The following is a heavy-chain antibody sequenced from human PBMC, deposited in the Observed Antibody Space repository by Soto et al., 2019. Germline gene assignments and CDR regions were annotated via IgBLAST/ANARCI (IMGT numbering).Heavy chain of an antibody. Sequence: GESLKISCKDSGYSFTSYWIAWVRQMPGKGLEWMGIIYPGDSDTRYSPSFQGQVTISADKSISTAYLQWSSLKASDTVIYYCARPGYYDSSGFFNFDYWGQGTLVTVSS. V-gene: IGHV5-51*01. CDR2: IYPGDSDT. J-gene: IGHJ4*02. D-gene: IGHD3-22*01. CDR3: ARPGYYDSSGFFNFDY. CDR1: GYSFTSYW.